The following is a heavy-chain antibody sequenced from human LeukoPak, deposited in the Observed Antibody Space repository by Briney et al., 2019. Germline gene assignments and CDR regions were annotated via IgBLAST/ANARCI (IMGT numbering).Heavy chain of an antibody. CDR1: GGSISSSY. CDR3: ARDWYSSTSYGMDV. Sequence: SETLSLTCTVSGGSISSSYWSWIRQPPGKGLEWIGCIYYSGSTNYNPSLKSRVTISVDTSKNQFSLKLSSVTAADTAVYYCARDWYSSTSYGMDVWGQGTTVTVSS. V-gene: IGHV4-59*01. CDR2: IYYSGST. J-gene: IGHJ6*02. D-gene: IGHD6-13*01.